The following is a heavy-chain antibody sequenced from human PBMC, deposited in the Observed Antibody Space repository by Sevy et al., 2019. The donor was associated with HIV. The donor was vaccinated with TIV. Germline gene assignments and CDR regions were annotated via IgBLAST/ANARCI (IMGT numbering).Heavy chain of an antibody. CDR3: TRDYYYDSRNDAFDI. V-gene: IGHV3-49*03. CDR2: IRSKAYGGTT. Sequence: GGSLRLSCTASGFTFGDYAMSWFRQAPGKGLEWVGFIRSKAYGGTTEYAASVKGRFTTSRDDSKSIAYLKMNSLKTEDTAVYYCTRDYYYDSRNDAFDIWGQWTMVTVSS. J-gene: IGHJ3*02. CDR1: GFTFGDYA. D-gene: IGHD3-22*01.